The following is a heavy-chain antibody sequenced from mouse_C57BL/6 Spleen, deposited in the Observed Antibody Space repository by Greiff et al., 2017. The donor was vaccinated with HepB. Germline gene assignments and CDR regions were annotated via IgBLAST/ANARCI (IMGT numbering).Heavy chain of an antibody. V-gene: IGHV1-82*01. J-gene: IGHJ4*01. CDR1: GYAFSSSW. CDR2: IYPGDGDT. Sequence: QVQLKESGPELVKPGASVKISCKASGYAFSSSWMNWVKQRPGKGLEWIGRIYPGDGDTNYNGKFKGKATLTADKSSSTAYMQLSSLTSEDSAVYCCAREGDDYAMDYWGQGTSVTVSS. CDR3: AREGDDYAMDY. D-gene: IGHD3-3*01.